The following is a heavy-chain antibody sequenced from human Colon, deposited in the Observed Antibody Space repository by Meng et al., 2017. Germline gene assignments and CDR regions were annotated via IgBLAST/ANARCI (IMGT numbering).Heavy chain of an antibody. CDR2: IIPVFATT. Sequence: SVKFSCKASGGTFINYAITWVRQAPGQGLEWVGEIIPVFATTNYAQRFQGRLTITTDESTTTAYMDLSSLRSDDTAVYYCARVPSGTGWFDSWGQGTLVTVSS. CDR3: ARVPSGTGWFDS. D-gene: IGHD3-10*01. V-gene: IGHV1-69*05. J-gene: IGHJ5*01. CDR1: GGTFINYA.